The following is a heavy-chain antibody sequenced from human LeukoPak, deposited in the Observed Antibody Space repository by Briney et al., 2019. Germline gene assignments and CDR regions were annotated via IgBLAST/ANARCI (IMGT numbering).Heavy chain of an antibody. D-gene: IGHD2/OR15-2a*01. Sequence: GGALRLSRVASRFTAIGYLMHWVRPHPARGLMWLSHITEDGSGKSYEDSVRGRFTISRDNAKNTVNLQMNSLRVDDTAVYYCARDGQGPISLDYWGQGTPVTVSS. CDR2: ITEDGSGK. V-gene: IGHV3-74*01. CDR3: ARDGQGPISLDY. CDR1: RFTAIGYL. J-gene: IGHJ4*02.